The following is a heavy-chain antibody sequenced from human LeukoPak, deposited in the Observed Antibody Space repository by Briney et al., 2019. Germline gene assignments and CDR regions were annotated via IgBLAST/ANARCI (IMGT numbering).Heavy chain of an antibody. D-gene: IGHD5-18*01. Sequence: PSETLSLTCAVYGGTFSGYYWSWIRQPPGKGLEWIGEINHSGSTNYNPSLKSRVTISIDTSKNQFSLKLSSVTAADTAVYYCARYTAMVAFHAHGFDIWGKGTMVTVS. CDR2: INHSGST. CDR3: ARYTAMVAFHAHGFDI. CDR1: GGTFSGYY. J-gene: IGHJ3*02. V-gene: IGHV4-34*01.